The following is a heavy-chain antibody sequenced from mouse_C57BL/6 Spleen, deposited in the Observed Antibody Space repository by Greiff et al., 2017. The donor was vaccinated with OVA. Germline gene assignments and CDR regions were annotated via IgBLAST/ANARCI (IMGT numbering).Heavy chain of an antibody. CDR2: IDPSDSYT. CDR3: ARSTGTYYFDY. D-gene: IGHD5-1*01. CDR1: GYTFTSYW. J-gene: IGHJ2*01. Sequence: VQLQQSGAELVMPGASVKLSCKASGYTFTSYWMHWVKQRPGQGLEWIGEIDPSDSYTNYNQKFKGKSTLTVDKSSSTAYMQLSSLTSEDSAVYYCARSTGTYYFDYWGQGTTLTVSS. V-gene: IGHV1-69*01.